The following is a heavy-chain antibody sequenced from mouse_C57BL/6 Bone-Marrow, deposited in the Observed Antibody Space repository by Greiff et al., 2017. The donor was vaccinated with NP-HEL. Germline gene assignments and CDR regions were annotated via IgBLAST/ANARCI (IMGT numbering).Heavy chain of an antibody. V-gene: IGHV1-54*01. J-gene: IGHJ3*01. D-gene: IGHD1-1*01. CDR2: IDPGSGAT. CDR1: GYAFTNYL. CDR3: ASDYGSSPFAY. Sequence: QVQLQQPGAELVRPGTSVKVSCKASGYAFTNYLIEWVKQRPGQGLEWIGEIDPGSGATNYNQKFKGKATLTVDKSSSTAYMQLRSLTSEDSAVYFCASDYGSSPFAYWGQGKLVTVSA.